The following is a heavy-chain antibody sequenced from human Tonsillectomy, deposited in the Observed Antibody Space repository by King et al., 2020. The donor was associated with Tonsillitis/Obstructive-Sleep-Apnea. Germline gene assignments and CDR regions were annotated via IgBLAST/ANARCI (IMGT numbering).Heavy chain of an antibody. CDR3: VKDRGAYCSNGVCFGFDP. CDR1: GFTFSSYG. CDR2: ISYDGSNK. Sequence: HVQLVESGGGVVQPGTSLRLSCAASGFTFSSYGMDWVRQAPGKGLEWVAVISYDGSNKYYADSVKGRFTISRDNTKNTLYLQMNSLRVEDTAVYYCVKDRGAYCSNGVCFGFDPWGQGTLVTVSS. V-gene: IGHV3-30*18. J-gene: IGHJ5*02. D-gene: IGHD2-8*01.